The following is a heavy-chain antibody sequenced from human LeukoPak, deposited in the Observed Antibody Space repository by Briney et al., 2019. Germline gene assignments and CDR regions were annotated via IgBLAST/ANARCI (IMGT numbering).Heavy chain of an antibody. CDR3: ARRTAMHFDY. Sequence: PGGSLRLSCAASGFTFSSYGMHWVRQAPGKGLEWVAVIWYDGSNKYYADSVKGRFTISRDNAKNSLYLQMNSLRDEDTAVYYCARRTAMHFDYWGQGTLVTVSS. CDR2: IWYDGSNK. V-gene: IGHV3-33*01. J-gene: IGHJ4*02. D-gene: IGHD5-18*01. CDR1: GFTFSSYG.